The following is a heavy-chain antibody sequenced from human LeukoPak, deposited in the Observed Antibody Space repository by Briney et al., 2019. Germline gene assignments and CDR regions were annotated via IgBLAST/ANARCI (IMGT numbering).Heavy chain of an antibody. CDR3: VAGKEK. Sequence: AGSLRLSCSASGFTFNNYWMNWVRQAPGKGLEWVAVIKQGGSEKYYVDSVKGRFTISRDNAKNSLYLQMNSLRAEDTAVYYCVAGKEKWGQGTLVTVSS. V-gene: IGHV3-7*02. CDR2: IKQGGSEK. CDR1: GFTFNNYW. J-gene: IGHJ4*02. D-gene: IGHD6-19*01.